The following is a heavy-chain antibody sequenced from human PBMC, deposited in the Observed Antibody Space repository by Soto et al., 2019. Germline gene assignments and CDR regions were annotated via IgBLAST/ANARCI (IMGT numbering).Heavy chain of an antibody. V-gene: IGHV1-69*13. CDR2: IVPIYGIP. J-gene: IGHJ6*02. CDR3: ARGPNWNARYYYYGMDV. D-gene: IGHD1-1*01. CDR1: GGTFNTHA. Sequence: GASVKVSCKTSGGTFNTHAISWVRQAPGHGFEWMGGIVPIYGIPSHAQKFQGRVTITADEPTTTVYMELSSLRSDDTAVYYCARGPNWNARYYYYGMDVWRQGTTVTVSS.